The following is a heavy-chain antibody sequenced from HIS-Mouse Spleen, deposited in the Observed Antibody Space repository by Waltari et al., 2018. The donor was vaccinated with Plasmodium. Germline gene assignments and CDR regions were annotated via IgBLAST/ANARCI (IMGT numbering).Heavy chain of an antibody. J-gene: IGHJ4*02. CDR3: ARDRITGTSYFDY. V-gene: IGHV4-39*07. CDR1: GGSLRSSSSY. Sequence: QLQLQESGPGLVKPSETLSLTCTVSGGSLRSSSSYWGWIRQPPGKGLEWIGSIYYSGRTYYTPARKSRVTKSVDTSKNQFSLKLSSVTAADTAVYYCARDRITGTSYFDYWGQGTLVTVSS. D-gene: IGHD1-7*01. CDR2: IYYSGRT.